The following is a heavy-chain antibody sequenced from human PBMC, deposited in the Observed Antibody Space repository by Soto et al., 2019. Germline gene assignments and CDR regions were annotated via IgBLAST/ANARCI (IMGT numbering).Heavy chain of an antibody. CDR1: GFTFSSYA. Sequence: PGGSLRLSCAASGFTFSSYAMHWVRQAPGKGLEWVAVISYDGSNKYYADSVKGRFTISRDNSKNTLYLQMNSLRAEDTAVYYCARDSLRTTVAFDYWGQGTLVTVSS. V-gene: IGHV3-30-3*01. D-gene: IGHD1-1*01. J-gene: IGHJ4*02. CDR3: ARDSLRTTVAFDY. CDR2: ISYDGSNK.